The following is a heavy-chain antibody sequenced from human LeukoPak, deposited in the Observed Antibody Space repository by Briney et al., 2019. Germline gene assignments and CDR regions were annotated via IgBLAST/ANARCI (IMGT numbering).Heavy chain of an antibody. V-gene: IGHV3-21*01. J-gene: IGHJ5*02. CDR2: ISSSSSYI. CDR1: GFTFSTYS. CDR3: ARDRIVVAGTLDP. Sequence: GGSLRLSCAVSGFTFSTYSMNWVRQAPGKGLEWVSLISSSSSYIYYADSVKGRFTISRDNAKNSLYLQMNGLRAEDTAVYYCARDRIVVAGTLDPWGQGTLVTVSS. D-gene: IGHD6-19*01.